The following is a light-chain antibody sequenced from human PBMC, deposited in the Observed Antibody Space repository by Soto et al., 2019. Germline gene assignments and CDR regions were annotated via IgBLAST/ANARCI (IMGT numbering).Light chain of an antibody. CDR1: QSISNW. CDR3: QQSYRFPKT. V-gene: IGKV1-5*01. J-gene: IGKJ1*01. Sequence: DIHLTRSPSTLPASLGARVTMTCRASQSISNWLVWYQQKPGTAPKLLIYPASTLQSGVPSRFSGSGSGTEFTLTIISLQPEDFATYYCQQSYRFPKTFGRGTKVDIK. CDR2: PAS.